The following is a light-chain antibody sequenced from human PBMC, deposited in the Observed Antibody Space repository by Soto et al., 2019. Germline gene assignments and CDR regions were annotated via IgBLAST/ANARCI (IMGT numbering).Light chain of an antibody. V-gene: IGKV3-11*01. CDR1: QSVSSY. Sequence: EIVLTQSPATLSLSPGERATLSCRASQSVSSYLAWYQQKPGQAPRLLIHDASNRATGIPARFSGSGSGTDFTLTISSLEPEDFAVYYCQQRSNWPSWTFGQGTKVDI. CDR3: QQRSNWPSWT. CDR2: DAS. J-gene: IGKJ1*01.